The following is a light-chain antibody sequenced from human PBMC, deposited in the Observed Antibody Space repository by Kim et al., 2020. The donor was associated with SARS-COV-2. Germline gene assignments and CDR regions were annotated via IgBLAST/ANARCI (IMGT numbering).Light chain of an antibody. CDR2: LNSDGSH. CDR1: SGHSRNA. Sequence: QPVLTQSPSASASLGASVKLTCTLSSGHSRNAIASHQQQPERGPRYLMKLNSDGSHTKGDGIPDRFSGSSSGAERYLTISSLQSEDEADYYCQTWDTGIHVFGGGTQLTVL. J-gene: IGLJ3*02. CDR3: QTWDTGIHV. V-gene: IGLV4-69*01.